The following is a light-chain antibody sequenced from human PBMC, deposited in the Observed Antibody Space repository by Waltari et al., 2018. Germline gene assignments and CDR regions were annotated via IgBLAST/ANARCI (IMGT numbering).Light chain of an antibody. CDR1: QDITKS. CDR3: QQYASALWS. V-gene: IGKV1-NL1*01. Sequence: DIQMTQSPSSLSASLGDRVTITCRASQDITKSLAWYQQKPGKAPKLLLYAASRLESGVSRRFSGSGSGPEYTLTISSLQPEDFATYYCQQYASALWSFDGGTKVEIK. J-gene: IGKJ4*01. CDR2: AAS.